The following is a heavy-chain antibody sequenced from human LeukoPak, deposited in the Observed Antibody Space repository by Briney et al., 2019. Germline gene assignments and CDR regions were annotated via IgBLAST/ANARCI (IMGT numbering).Heavy chain of an antibody. V-gene: IGHV4-39*07. CDR1: GGSISSSSYY. D-gene: IGHD3-10*01. Sequence: SETLSLTCTVSGGSISSSSYYWGWIRQPPGKGLEWIGSIYYSGSTYYNPSLKSRVTISVDTSKNQFSLKLSSVTAADTAVYYCARDSRYYYGSGLSNWGQGTLVTVSS. J-gene: IGHJ4*02. CDR3: ARDSRYYYGSGLSN. CDR2: IYYSGST.